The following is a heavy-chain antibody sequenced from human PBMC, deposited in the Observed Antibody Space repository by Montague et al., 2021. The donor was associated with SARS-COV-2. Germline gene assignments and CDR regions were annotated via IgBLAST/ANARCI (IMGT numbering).Heavy chain of an antibody. CDR2: IYYSGTT. D-gene: IGHD2/OR15-2a*01. V-gene: IGHV4-39*01. CDR3: ARAQMAVTEYYPDY. J-gene: IGHJ4*02. Sequence: SETLSLTCSVSGGSISSSSHYWAWIRQPPGRRLEWIGTIYYSGTTLYHPSLKSRITMSVDTSDNQFSLQLSSVSATDTAIYYCARAQMAVTEYYPDYWGQGILVTVSS. CDR1: GGSISSSSHY.